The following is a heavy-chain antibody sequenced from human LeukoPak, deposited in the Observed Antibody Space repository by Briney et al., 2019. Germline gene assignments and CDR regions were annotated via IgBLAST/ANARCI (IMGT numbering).Heavy chain of an antibody. CDR2: IYYSGST. D-gene: IGHD1-26*01. J-gene: IGHJ4*02. CDR1: GGSINSHY. CDR3: ARGGWELLDLPDY. V-gene: IGHV4-59*11. Sequence: SETLSLTCTVSGGSINSHYWSWIRQPPGKGLEWIGYIYYSGSTNYNPSLKSRVTISVDTSKNQFSLKLSSVTAADTAVYYCARGGWELLDLPDYWGQGTLVTVSS.